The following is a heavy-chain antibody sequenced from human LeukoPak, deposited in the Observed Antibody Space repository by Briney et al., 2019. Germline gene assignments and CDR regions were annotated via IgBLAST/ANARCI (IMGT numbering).Heavy chain of an antibody. CDR2: INPNSGGT. D-gene: IGHD1-1*01. CDR1: GYTFTGYY. CDR3: ARAGVQLERQQDYYYYYMDV. V-gene: IGHV1-2*02. J-gene: IGHJ6*03. Sequence: GASVKVSCKASGYTFTGYYMHWVRQAPGQGLEWMGWINPNSGGTNYAQKFQGRVTMTRDTSISTAYMELSRLRSDDTAVYYCARAGVQLERQQDYYYYYMDVWGKGTTVTISS.